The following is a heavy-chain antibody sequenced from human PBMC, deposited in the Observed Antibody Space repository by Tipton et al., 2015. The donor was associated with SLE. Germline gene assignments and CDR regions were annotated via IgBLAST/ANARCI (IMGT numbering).Heavy chain of an antibody. D-gene: IGHD5-24*01. J-gene: IGHJ4*02. V-gene: IGHV3-23*03. Sequence: SLRLSCVASGFTISRNAMSWVRQAPGKGLEWVSVIYSGGSRYSADSVKGRFTISRDSSKNTVYLQMTSLRPDDTATYYCARDRDGFNTWGFDYWGQGALVIVSS. CDR1: GFTISRNA. CDR2: IYSGGSR. CDR3: ARDRDGFNTWGFDY.